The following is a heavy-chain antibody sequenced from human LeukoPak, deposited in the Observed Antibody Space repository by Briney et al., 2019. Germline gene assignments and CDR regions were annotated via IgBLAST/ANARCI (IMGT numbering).Heavy chain of an antibody. CDR1: GFTFSSYW. D-gene: IGHD2-2*02. J-gene: IGHJ6*03. CDR3: ARLASIPQRDYYYYMDV. V-gene: IGHV3-7*01. Sequence: GGSLRLSCAASGFTFSSYWMSWVRQAPGKGLEWVANIKQDGSEKYYVDSVKGRFTISRDNAKNSVYLQMNSLRAEDTAVYYCARLASIPQRDYYYYMDVWGKGTTVTVSS. CDR2: IKQDGSEK.